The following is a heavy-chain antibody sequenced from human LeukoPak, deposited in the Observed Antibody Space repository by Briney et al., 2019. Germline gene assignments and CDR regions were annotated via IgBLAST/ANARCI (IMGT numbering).Heavy chain of an antibody. D-gene: IGHD2-15*01. J-gene: IGHJ6*04. Sequence: ASVKVSCKVSGYTLTELSMHWVRQAPGKGLEWMGGFDPEDGETIYAQKFQGRVTMTEDTSTDTAYMELSSLRSEDTAVYYCATGPQILSLEGSSYYGMDVWGKGTTVTVSS. V-gene: IGHV1-24*01. CDR1: GYTLTELS. CDR3: ATGPQILSLEGSSYYGMDV. CDR2: FDPEDGET.